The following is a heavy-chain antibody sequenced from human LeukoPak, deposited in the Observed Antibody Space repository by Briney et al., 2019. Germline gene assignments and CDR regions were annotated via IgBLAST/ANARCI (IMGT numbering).Heavy chain of an antibody. CDR1: GFTFSSYA. CDR2: ISGSGGST. Sequence: GGSLRLSCAASGFTFSSYAMSWARQAPGKGLEWVSAISGSGGSTYYADSVKGRFTISRDNSKNTLYLQMNSLRAEDTAVYYCAKAGYSSGWFLVGKFDYWGQGTLVTVSS. V-gene: IGHV3-23*01. J-gene: IGHJ4*02. CDR3: AKAGYSSGWFLVGKFDY. D-gene: IGHD6-19*01.